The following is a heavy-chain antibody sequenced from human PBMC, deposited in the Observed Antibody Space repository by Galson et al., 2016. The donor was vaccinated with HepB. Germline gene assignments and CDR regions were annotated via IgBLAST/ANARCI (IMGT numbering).Heavy chain of an antibody. D-gene: IGHD6-19*01. V-gene: IGHV3-23*01. CDR1: GFTFSSYA. CDR2: ISGSGATT. J-gene: IGHJ5*02. CDR3: AKGGQWLLRGPGWFDP. Sequence: SLRLSCAASGFTFSSYAMRWVRQAPGKGLEWVSTISGSGATTYVADSVKGRFTMSRDNSKNTLYLEMNSLRVEDKAIYYCAKGGQWLLRGPGWFDPWGQGTLVSVSS.